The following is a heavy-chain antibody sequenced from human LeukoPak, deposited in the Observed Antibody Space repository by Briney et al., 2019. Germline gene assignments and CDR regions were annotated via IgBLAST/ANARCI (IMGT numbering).Heavy chain of an antibody. CDR3: ARHGQQWLVPISYFDY. CDR2: IYHSGST. Sequence: PSGTLSLTCAVSGGSISSSNWWSWVRQPPVKGLEWIGEIYHSGSTNYNPSLKSRVTISVDTSKNQFSLKLSSVTAADTAVYYCARHGQQWLVPISYFDYWGQGTLVTVSS. CDR1: GGSISSSNW. D-gene: IGHD6-19*01. V-gene: IGHV4-4*02. J-gene: IGHJ4*02.